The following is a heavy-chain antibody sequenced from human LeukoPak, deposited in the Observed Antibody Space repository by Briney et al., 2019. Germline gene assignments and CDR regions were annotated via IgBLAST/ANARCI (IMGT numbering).Heavy chain of an antibody. J-gene: IGHJ4*02. CDR1: GGSIRNYY. CDR2: IYYSGTT. CDR3: ARCFGSGCPNGVFDY. D-gene: IGHD6-19*01. Sequence: SETLSLTCTVSGGSIRNYYWSWIRQPPGKGLEWIGYIYYSGTTNYNPSLKSRVTISIDTSKDQFSLKLSSVTAADTAVYYCARCFGSGCPNGVFDYWGQGTLVTVSS. V-gene: IGHV4-59*01.